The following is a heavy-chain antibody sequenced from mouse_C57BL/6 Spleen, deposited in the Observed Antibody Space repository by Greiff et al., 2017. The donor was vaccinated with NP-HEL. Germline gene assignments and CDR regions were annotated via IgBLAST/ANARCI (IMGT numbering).Heavy chain of an antibody. D-gene: IGHD1-1*01. J-gene: IGHJ3*01. V-gene: IGHV1-50*01. CDR1: GYTFTSYW. Sequence: QVQLQQPGAELVKPGASVKLSCKASGYTFTSYWMQWVKQRPGQGLEWIGEIDPSDSYTNYNQKFKGKATLTVDTSSSIAYMQLSSLTSEDSAVYYCASYYGSTGLAYWGQGTLVTVSA. CDR3: ASYYGSTGLAY. CDR2: IDPSDSYT.